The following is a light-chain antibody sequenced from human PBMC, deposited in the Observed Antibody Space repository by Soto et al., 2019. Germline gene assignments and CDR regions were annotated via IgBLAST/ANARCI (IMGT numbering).Light chain of an antibody. V-gene: IGKV3-15*01. Sequence: EIVMSQSPATLSVSPGERATLSCRASQSVSSNLAWYQQKPGQAPRLLIYGASTRATGIPARFSGSGSGTEFTLTISSLQSEDFAVYYCQQYNNWPPIPFGQGRLL. CDR3: QQYNNWPPIP. CDR2: GAS. CDR1: QSVSSN. J-gene: IGKJ5*01.